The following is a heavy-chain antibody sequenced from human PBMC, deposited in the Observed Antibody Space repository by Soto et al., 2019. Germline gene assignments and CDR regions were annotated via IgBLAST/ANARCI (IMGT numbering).Heavy chain of an antibody. CDR2: VSSSGTT. Sequence: PSETLSLTCTVSGVSVTSGTYSWTWIWQPPGKELECTGYVSSSGTTNYNPSLRSRVGISLDTSKNQFSLKLNSVTAADTAVYYCARGRYSSGWYDSWGQGTLVTVSS. V-gene: IGHV4-61*01. J-gene: IGHJ5*01. CDR3: ARGRYSSGWYDS. D-gene: IGHD6-19*01. CDR1: GVSVTSGTYS.